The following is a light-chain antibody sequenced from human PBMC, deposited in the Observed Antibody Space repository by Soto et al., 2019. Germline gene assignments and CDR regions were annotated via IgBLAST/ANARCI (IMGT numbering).Light chain of an antibody. J-gene: IGLJ1*01. CDR2: EVN. V-gene: IGLV2-14*01. CDR3: SSYTSSSTLYV. Sequence: SALTQPASVSGSPRQSITISCTGASSDVGGYTYVSWYQQHPGKAPKLIIYEVNNRPSGVSHRFSGSKSGNTASLTISGLQAEDEADYYRSSYTSSSTLYVFGTGTKVTVL. CDR1: SSDVGGYTY.